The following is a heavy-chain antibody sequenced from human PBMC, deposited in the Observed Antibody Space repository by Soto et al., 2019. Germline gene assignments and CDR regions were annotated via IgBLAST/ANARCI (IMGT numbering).Heavy chain of an antibody. D-gene: IGHD2-21*02. CDR2: IDPSDSYT. CDR1: GYTFTSYW. CDR3: ARHLDGADLYYLYCVDV. J-gene: IGHJ6*02. V-gene: IGHV5-10-1*01. Sequence: PGESLKISCKGSGYTFTSYWISWVRQMPGKGLEWMGRIDPSDSYTQYSPSFQGHVTISGDKSITPVYLHWSSLKASDTAMYYCARHLDGADLYYLYCVDVWGQGTTVTVSS.